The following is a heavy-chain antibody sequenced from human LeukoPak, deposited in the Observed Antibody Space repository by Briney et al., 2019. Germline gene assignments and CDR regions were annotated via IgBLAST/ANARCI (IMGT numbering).Heavy chain of an antibody. Sequence: ASVKVSCKASGGTFSSYAISWVRQAPGQGLEWMGRIIPILGIANYAQKFQGRVTITADKTTSTAYMELSSLRSEDTAVYYCARIGAGGSSWYNNWFDPWGQGTLVTVSS. CDR1: GGTFSSYA. J-gene: IGHJ5*02. V-gene: IGHV1-69*04. CDR2: IIPILGIA. CDR3: ARIGAGGSSWYNNWFDP. D-gene: IGHD6-13*01.